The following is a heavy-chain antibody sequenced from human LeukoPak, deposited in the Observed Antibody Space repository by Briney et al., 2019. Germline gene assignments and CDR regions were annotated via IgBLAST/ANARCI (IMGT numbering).Heavy chain of an antibody. Sequence: ASVKVSCKASGYTFTSYGISWVRQAPGQGLEWMGWISAYNGNTNYAQKLQGRVTMTTDTSTSTAYMELRSLRSDDTAVYYCAGDLKIAVAGTGSGYWGQGTLVTVSS. CDR3: AGDLKIAVAGTGSGY. V-gene: IGHV1-18*01. J-gene: IGHJ4*02. CDR2: ISAYNGNT. CDR1: GYTFTSYG. D-gene: IGHD6-19*01.